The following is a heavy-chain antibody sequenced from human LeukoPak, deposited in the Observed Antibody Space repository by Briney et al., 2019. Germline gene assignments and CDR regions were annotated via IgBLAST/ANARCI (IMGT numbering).Heavy chain of an antibody. V-gene: IGHV3-33*08. CDR1: GFTISSHA. CDR2: IWYDGGNK. J-gene: IGHJ4*02. CDR3: ARAQGYIAVADVPDY. D-gene: IGHD6-19*01. Sequence: GRSLRLSCAASGFTISSHAMHWVRQAPGKGLEWVAVIWYDGGNKYYADSVKGRFTISRDNSKNTLYLQLDSLRAEDTAVYYCARAQGYIAVADVPDYWGQGTLVTVSS.